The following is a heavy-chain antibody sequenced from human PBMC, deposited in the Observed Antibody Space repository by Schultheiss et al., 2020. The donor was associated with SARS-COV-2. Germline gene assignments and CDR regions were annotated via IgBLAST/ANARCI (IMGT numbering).Heavy chain of an antibody. D-gene: IGHD2-15*01. CDR3: ARPGFSGGSYYFDY. V-gene: IGHV4-59*08. CDR2: IYYSGST. Sequence: SETLSLTCAVYGGSFSSYYWSWVRQPPGKGLEWIGYIYYSGSTNYNPSLKSRVTISVDTSKNQFSLKLSSVTAADTAVYYCARPGFSGGSYYFDYWGQGTLVTVSS. CDR1: GGSFSSYY. J-gene: IGHJ4*02.